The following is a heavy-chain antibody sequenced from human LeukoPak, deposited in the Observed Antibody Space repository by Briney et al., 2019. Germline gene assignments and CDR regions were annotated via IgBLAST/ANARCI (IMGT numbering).Heavy chain of an antibody. J-gene: IGHJ5*02. D-gene: IGHD3-10*01. CDR3: ARDRKGILWFGGINWFDP. V-gene: IGHV1-18*01. CDR2: ISAYNGNT. CDR1: GYTFTSYG. Sequence: ASVKVSCKASGYTFTSYGISWVRQAPGQGLEWMGWISAYNGNTNYAQKLQGRVTMTTDTSTSTAYMELRSLRSDDTAVYYCARDRKGILWFGGINWFDPWGQGTLVTVSS.